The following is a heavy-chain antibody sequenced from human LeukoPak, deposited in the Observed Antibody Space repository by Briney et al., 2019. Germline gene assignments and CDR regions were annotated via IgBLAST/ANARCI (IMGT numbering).Heavy chain of an antibody. Sequence: GGSLRLSCAASGFTFTMFSMNWLRQAPGKGLEWIAFIRGRSDTTYYADSVQGRFTISRDNAEDSVYLQMNSLRVEDTAVYYCAGNIVVVPAASYLDAFDIWGQGTMVTVSS. D-gene: IGHD2-2*01. J-gene: IGHJ3*02. CDR2: IRGRSDTT. CDR1: GFTFTMFS. CDR3: AGNIVVVPAASYLDAFDI. V-gene: IGHV3-48*01.